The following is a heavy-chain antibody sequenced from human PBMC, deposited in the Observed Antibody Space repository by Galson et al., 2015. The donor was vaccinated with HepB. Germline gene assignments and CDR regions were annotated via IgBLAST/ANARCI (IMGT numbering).Heavy chain of an antibody. J-gene: IGHJ4*02. D-gene: IGHD1-26*01. Sequence: SLRLSCAASGLNFCSYAMHWVRQAPGKGLEWVAVISYDGTNKYNADSVKGRFTISRDNSKNTLYMQMNSLRAEDTAVYYCAKDFWMGASTEGPVDSWGQGTLVTVSS. CDR1: GLNFCSYA. CDR2: ISYDGTNK. CDR3: AKDFWMGASTEGPVDS. V-gene: IGHV3-30-3*01.